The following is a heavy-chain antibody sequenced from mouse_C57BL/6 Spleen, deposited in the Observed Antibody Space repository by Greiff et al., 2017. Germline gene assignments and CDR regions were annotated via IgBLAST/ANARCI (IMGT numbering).Heavy chain of an antibody. V-gene: IGHV1-50*01. CDR2: IDPSDSYT. J-gene: IGHJ2*01. CDR1: GYTFTSYW. D-gene: IGHD1-1*01. Sequence: QVQLQQPGAELVKPGASVKLSCKASGYTFTSYWMQWVKQRPGQGLEWIGEIDPSDSYTNYNQKFKGKATLTVDTSSSTAYMQLSSLTSEDSAVYYCARRAVLRSYYFDYWGQGTTLTVSS. CDR3: ARRAVLRSYYFDY.